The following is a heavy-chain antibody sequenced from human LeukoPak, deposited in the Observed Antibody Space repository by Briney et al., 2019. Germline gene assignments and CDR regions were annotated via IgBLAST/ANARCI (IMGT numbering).Heavy chain of an antibody. CDR3: TTDQYGDYPYDAFDI. D-gene: IGHD4-17*01. CDR2: IKSKTDGGTT. Sequence: GGSLRLSCAASGFTFSNAWMSWVRQAPGKGLEWVGRIKSKTDGGTTDYAAPVKGRFTISRDDSKNTLYLQMNSLKTEDTAVYYCTTDQYGDYPYDAFDIWGQGTMVTVSS. V-gene: IGHV3-15*01. J-gene: IGHJ3*02. CDR1: GFTFSNAW.